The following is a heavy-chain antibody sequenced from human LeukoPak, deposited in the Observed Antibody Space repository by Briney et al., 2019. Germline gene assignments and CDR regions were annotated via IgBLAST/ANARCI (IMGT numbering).Heavy chain of an antibody. D-gene: IGHD6-13*01. Sequence: GGSLKLSCAASGFTFSSYAMSWVRQAPGKGLEWVSAISGSGGSTYYADSVKGRFTISRDNSKNTLYLQMNSLRAEDTAVYYCAKDHSRIAAAGGVDYWGQGTLVTVSS. CDR1: GFTFSSYA. CDR2: ISGSGGST. CDR3: AKDHSRIAAAGGVDY. J-gene: IGHJ4*02. V-gene: IGHV3-23*01.